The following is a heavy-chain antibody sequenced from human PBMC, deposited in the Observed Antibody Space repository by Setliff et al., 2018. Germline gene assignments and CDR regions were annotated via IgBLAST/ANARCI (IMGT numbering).Heavy chain of an antibody. V-gene: IGHV3-11*04. J-gene: IGHJ6*03. CDR3: ARARYCSSTSCYYYYYMDV. CDR2: ISSSGSTI. CDR1: GFTFSDYY. Sequence: PGGSLRLSCAASGFTFSDYYMSWIRQAPGKGLEWVSYISSSGSTIYYADSVKGRFTISRDNAKNTLYLQMNSLRAEDTAVYYCARARYCSSTSCYYYYYMDVWGKGTTVTVSS. D-gene: IGHD2-2*01.